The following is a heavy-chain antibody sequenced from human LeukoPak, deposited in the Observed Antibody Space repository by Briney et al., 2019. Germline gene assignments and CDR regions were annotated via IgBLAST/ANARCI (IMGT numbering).Heavy chain of an antibody. V-gene: IGHV3-23*01. J-gene: IGHJ3*02. Sequence: GGSLRLSCAASGFTFSSYAMSWVRQAPGKGLEWVSAISGSGGSTYYADSVKGRFTISRDNSKNTLYLQMNSLRAEDTAVYYCAEEVYYYGSGSDGDDAFDIWGQGTMVTVSS. D-gene: IGHD3-10*01. CDR1: GFTFSSYA. CDR2: ISGSGGST. CDR3: AEEVYYYGSGSDGDDAFDI.